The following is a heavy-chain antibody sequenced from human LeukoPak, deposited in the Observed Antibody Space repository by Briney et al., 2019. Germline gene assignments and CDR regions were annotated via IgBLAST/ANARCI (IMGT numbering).Heavy chain of an antibody. Sequence: SETLSLTCAVSGYSISSGYYWGWIRQPPGKGLEWIGSIYHSGNTYYNASLKSRVTISVDTSKNHFSLKLSSVTAADTAVYYCARGVGTTGTTKYNWFDPWGQGTLVTDSS. J-gene: IGHJ5*02. V-gene: IGHV4-38-2*01. CDR2: IYHSGNT. D-gene: IGHD1-1*01. CDR1: GYSISSGYY. CDR3: ARGVGTTGTTKYNWFDP.